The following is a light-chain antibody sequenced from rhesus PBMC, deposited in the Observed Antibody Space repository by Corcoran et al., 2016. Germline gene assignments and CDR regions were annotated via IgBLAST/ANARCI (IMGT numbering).Light chain of an antibody. CDR1: QSVSSY. Sequence: QVILTQSPATMSLSPGERATLSCRASQSVSSYLAWYQPKPGQAPKLLIYGGSSRATGIPDRFSGSESRTEFTLTISSLEPEDFVVYYCQKYSSSPYSFGQGTKVEIK. V-gene: IGKV3-53*02. CDR3: QKYSSSPYS. CDR2: GGS. J-gene: IGKJ2*01.